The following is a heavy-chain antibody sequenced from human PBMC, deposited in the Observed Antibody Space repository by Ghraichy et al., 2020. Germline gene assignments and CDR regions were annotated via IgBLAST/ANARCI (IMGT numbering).Heavy chain of an antibody. CDR1: GFTFSSYA. CDR3: AKVISEYSGYDPFDY. CDR2: ISGSGGST. D-gene: IGHD5-12*01. J-gene: IGHJ4*02. Sequence: GGSLRLSCAASGFTFSSYAMSWVRQAPGKGLEWVSAISGSGGSTYYADSVKGRFTISRDNSKNTLYLQMNSLRAEDTAVYYCAKVISEYSGYDPFDYWGQGTLVTVSS. V-gene: IGHV3-23*01.